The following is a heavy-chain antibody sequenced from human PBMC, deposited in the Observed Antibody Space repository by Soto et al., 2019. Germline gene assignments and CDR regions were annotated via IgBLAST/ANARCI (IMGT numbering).Heavy chain of an antibody. CDR1: GFTFTSSA. Sequence: GASVKVSCKASGFTFTSSAVQWVRQARGQRLEWIGWIVVGSGNTNYAQKFQERVTITRDMSTSTAYMELSSLRFDDTAVYYCAIMYSSGWGGDLGYWGQGTLVTVSS. CDR2: IVVGSGNT. CDR3: AIMYSSGWGGDLGY. J-gene: IGHJ4*02. V-gene: IGHV1-58*01. D-gene: IGHD6-19*01.